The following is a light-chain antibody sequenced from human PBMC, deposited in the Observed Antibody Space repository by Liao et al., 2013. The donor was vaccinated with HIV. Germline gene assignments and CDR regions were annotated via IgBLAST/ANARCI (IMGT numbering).Light chain of an antibody. CDR2: YDS. CDR3: QAWDSSTVA. CDR1: ILAKKY. Sequence: SYELTQPSSVSVSPGQTARITCSGDILAKKYSRWFQQKPGQAPVLVIYYDSDRPSGIPERFSGSNSGNTATLTISRVEAGDEADYYCQAWDSSTVAFGGGTKLNV. V-gene: IGLV3-21*01. J-gene: IGLJ2*01.